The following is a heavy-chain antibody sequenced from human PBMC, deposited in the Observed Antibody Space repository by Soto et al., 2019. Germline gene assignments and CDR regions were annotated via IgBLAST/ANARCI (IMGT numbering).Heavy chain of an antibody. CDR3: AREGYYDSRGYPYGIDV. J-gene: IGHJ6*02. CDR1: GFNFSDYV. D-gene: IGHD3-22*01. CDR2: ISFDGSNE. V-gene: IGHV3-30-3*01. Sequence: GGSLRLSCTASGFNFSDYVVHWVSQAPGRGLEWMAFISFDGSNEYYADFVKGRFTISRDNSKNMIYLQLNSLRADDAAVYFCAREGYYDSRGYPYGIDVWGQGTTVTVSS.